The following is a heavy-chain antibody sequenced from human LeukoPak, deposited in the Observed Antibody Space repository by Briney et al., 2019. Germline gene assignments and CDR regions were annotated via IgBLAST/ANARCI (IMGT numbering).Heavy chain of an antibody. CDR2: INHSGST. V-gene: IGHV4-34*01. CDR1: GGSFRGYY. J-gene: IGHJ5*02. D-gene: IGHD3-10*01. CDR3: ARGGYYYGSGSFFKKYNWFDP. Sequence: TSETLSLTCAVYGGSFRGYYWSWIRQPPGKGLEWIGEINHSGSTNYNPSLKSRVTISVDTSKNQFSLKLSSVTAADTAVYYCARGGYYYGSGSFFKKYNWFDPWGQGTLVTVSS.